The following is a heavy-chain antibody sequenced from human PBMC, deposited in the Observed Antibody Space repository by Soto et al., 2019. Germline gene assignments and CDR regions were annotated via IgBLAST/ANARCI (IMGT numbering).Heavy chain of an antibody. CDR3: AIVPYYDFWSGYYRPYYFDY. V-gene: IGHV4-30-4*01. D-gene: IGHD3-3*01. CDR1: GGSISSGDYY. J-gene: IGHJ4*02. CDR2: IYYSGST. Sequence: SETLSLTCTVSGGSISSGDYYWSWIRQPPGKGLEWIGYIYYSGSTYYNPSLKSRVTKSVDTSKKQLSLKLSSVTAADTAVYYCAIVPYYDFWSGYYRPYYFDYWGQGTLVTVSS.